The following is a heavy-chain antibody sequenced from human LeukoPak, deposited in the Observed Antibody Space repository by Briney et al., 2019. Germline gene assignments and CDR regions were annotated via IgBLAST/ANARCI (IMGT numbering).Heavy chain of an antibody. D-gene: IGHD1-1*01. J-gene: IGHJ4*02. CDR3: AIWTSGNY. CDR1: GFTFNRSW. V-gene: IGHV3-7*01. Sequence: PGGSLRLSCAASGFTFNRSWMNWVRQAPGKGLEWVANMDPSGSQKRYVDSVKGRFTISKDNPGTSLYLEMYSLRAEDTAIYYCAIWTSGNYWGQGTLVTVTS. CDR2: MDPSGSQK.